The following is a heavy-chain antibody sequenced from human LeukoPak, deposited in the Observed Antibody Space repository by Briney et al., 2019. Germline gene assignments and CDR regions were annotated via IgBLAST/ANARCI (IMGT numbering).Heavy chain of an antibody. Sequence: RWASVKVSCKASGGTFSSYAISWVRQAPGQGLEWMGWISAYNGNTNYAQKLQGRVTMTTDTSTSTAYMELRSLRSDDTAVYYCARDPLRGYYYGMDVWGQGTTVTVSS. CDR3: ARDPLRGYYYGMDV. CDR2: ISAYNGNT. V-gene: IGHV1-18*01. J-gene: IGHJ6*02. CDR1: GGTFSSYA.